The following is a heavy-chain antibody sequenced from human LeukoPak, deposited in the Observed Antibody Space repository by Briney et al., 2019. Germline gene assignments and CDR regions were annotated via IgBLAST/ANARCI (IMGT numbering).Heavy chain of an antibody. Sequence: GGSLRLSCAASGFTFSSYAMHWVRQAPGKGLEWVAVISYDGSNKYYADSVKGRFTISRDNSKNTLYLQMNSLRAEDTAVYYCARDPRWSYYDSSGYLDYWGQGTLVTVSS. J-gene: IGHJ4*02. CDR1: GFTFSSYA. D-gene: IGHD3-22*01. CDR3: ARDPRWSYYDSSGYLDY. V-gene: IGHV3-30-3*01. CDR2: ISYDGSNK.